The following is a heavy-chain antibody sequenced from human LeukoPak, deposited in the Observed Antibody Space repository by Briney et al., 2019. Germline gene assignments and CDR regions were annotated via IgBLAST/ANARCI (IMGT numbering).Heavy chain of an antibody. CDR1: GFTFSDYY. CDR2: ISSSGSTI. Sequence: GGALRLSCAASGFTFSDYYMSWLRQAPGKGLEGVAYISSSGSTIYYADSVKGRFTISRDNAKNSLYLQMNSLRAEDTAVYYCARHTWYYGSGTSGYDYWGQGTLVTVSS. V-gene: IGHV3-11*01. CDR3: ARHTWYYGSGTSGYDY. D-gene: IGHD3-10*01. J-gene: IGHJ4*02.